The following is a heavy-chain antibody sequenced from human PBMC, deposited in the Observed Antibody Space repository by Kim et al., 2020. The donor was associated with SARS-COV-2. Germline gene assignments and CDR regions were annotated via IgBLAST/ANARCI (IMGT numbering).Heavy chain of an antibody. Sequence: SETLSLICTVSGGSISSYYWSWIRQPPGKGLEWIGYIYYSGSTNYNPSLKSRVTISVDTSKNQFSLKLSSVTAADTVVYYCARAHGYEWELLCDYWGQGTLVTVSS. J-gene: IGHJ4*02. V-gene: IGHV4-59*01. CDR3: ARAHGYEWELLCDY. D-gene: IGHD1-26*01. CDR2: IYYSGST. CDR1: GGSISSYY.